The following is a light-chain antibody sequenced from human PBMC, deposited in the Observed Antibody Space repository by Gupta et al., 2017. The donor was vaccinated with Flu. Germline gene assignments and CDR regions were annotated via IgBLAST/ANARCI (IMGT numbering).Light chain of an antibody. CDR1: QTISNL. CDR3: QRYNRYSA. CDR2: KAS. J-gene: IGKJ1*01. V-gene: IGKV1-5*03. Sequence: DIQLPQSPSTLSASVGDRVNITRRASQTISNLLAWYQQKTGKAPKLLIYKASSLESGVPSRFSGSGSGTECTLTISSLQPDDVATYSCQRYNRYSAFGQGTKVEIK.